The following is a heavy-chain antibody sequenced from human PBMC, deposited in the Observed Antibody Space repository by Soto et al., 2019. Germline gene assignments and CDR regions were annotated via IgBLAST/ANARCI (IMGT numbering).Heavy chain of an antibody. Sequence: QVQLVQSGAEVKKPGASVKVSCKASGYTFTNYDINWVRQATGQGLESMGWMNPNSGNTGYAQKFQGRDTMTRDTSISTAYMELSSLRSEDTAVYYCARGHSSSWLYGMDVWGQGTTVTVSS. CDR2: MNPNSGNT. D-gene: IGHD6-13*01. CDR3: ARGHSSSWLYGMDV. J-gene: IGHJ6*02. V-gene: IGHV1-8*01. CDR1: GYTFTNYD.